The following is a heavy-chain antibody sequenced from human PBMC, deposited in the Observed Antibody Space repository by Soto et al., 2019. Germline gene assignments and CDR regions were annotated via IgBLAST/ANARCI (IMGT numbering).Heavy chain of an antibody. D-gene: IGHD6-19*01. CDR2: ISYDGSNK. V-gene: IGHV3-30-3*01. Sequence: PWGSLRLSCAASGFTFISYAIHFFRHSPGKGLEWVAVISYDGSNKYYADSVKGRFTISRDNSKNTLYLQMNSLRAEDTAVYYCARETGSSGWYFDYWGQGTLVTVSS. J-gene: IGHJ4*02. CDR1: GFTFISYA. CDR3: ARETGSSGWYFDY.